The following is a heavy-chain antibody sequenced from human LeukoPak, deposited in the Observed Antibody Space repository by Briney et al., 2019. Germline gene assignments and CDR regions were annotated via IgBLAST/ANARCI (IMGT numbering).Heavy chain of an antibody. CDR2: ISNDSVDK. D-gene: IGHD3-3*01. CDR3: ARGDLVSGAVRAFDI. CDR1: GFMFSDYY. V-gene: IGHV3-11*04. J-gene: IGHJ3*02. Sequence: PGGSLRLSCVGSGFMFSDYYMNWIRQAPGKGLEWVSYISNDSVDKYYVDSVGGRFTISRDNAKKSMYLQMSGLRVEDTAVYYCARGDLVSGAVRAFDIWGQGTMVTVSS.